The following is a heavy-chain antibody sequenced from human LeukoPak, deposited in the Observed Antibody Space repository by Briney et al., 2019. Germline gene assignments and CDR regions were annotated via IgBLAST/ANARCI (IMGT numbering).Heavy chain of an antibody. V-gene: IGHV3-48*01. D-gene: IGHD3-16*01. Sequence: GGSLRLSCAASGFTFSSYSMNWVRQAPGKGLEWVSYISSSSSTIYYADSVKGRFTISRDNAKNSLYLQMNSLRAEDTAVYYCATYVPYFDYWGQGTLVTVSS. CDR1: GFTFSSYS. CDR3: ATYVPYFDY. CDR2: ISSSSSTI. J-gene: IGHJ4*02.